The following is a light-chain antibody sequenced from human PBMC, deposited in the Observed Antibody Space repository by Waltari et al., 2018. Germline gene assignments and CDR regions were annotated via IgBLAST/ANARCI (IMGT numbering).Light chain of an antibody. CDR1: QNIGSW. Sequence: DIQMTQSPSTLSASIGDRVPIPCRASQNIGSWLAWYQQKPGKAPKLLIFKASRLESGVPSTFSGDGSGTEFTLTISSLQPDDFATYYCQQYIGSPTFGQGTKLEIK. J-gene: IGKJ2*01. CDR3: QQYIGSPT. V-gene: IGKV1-5*03. CDR2: KAS.